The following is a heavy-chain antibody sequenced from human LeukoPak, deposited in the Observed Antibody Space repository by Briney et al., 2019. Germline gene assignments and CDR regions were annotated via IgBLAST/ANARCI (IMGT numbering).Heavy chain of an antibody. CDR1: GYTFTSYD. V-gene: IGHV1-8*03. CDR2: MNPNSGNT. J-gene: IGHJ6*03. D-gene: IGHD2-2*01. CDR3: ARGYGYRLLDYYMDV. Sequence: ASVKVSCKASGYTFTSYDIDWVRQATGQGLEWMGWMNPNSGNTGYAQKFQGRVTITRNTSISTAYMELSSLRSEDTAVYYCARGYGYRLLDYYMDVWGKGTTVTVSS.